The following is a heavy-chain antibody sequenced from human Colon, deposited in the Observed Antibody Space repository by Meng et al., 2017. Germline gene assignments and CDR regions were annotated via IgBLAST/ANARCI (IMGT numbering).Heavy chain of an antibody. V-gene: IGHV4-34*02. CDR1: GGSFSGFY. Sequence: QVQIRQVGAWLLKPSETLSLTCAVSGGSFSGFYWSWIRQPPGKGLEWIGEIDHFGISNYNSSLKGRLTMSVDTSKKQISLTLTSVTAADTAVYYCATGLRHGDWFDPWGPGTLVTVSS. CDR2: IDHFGIS. CDR3: ATGLRHGDWFDP. D-gene: IGHD4-17*01. J-gene: IGHJ5*02.